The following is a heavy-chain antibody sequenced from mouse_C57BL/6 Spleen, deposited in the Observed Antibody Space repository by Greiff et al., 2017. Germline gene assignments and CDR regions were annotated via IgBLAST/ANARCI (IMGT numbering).Heavy chain of an antibody. CDR2: ISYDGSN. V-gene: IGHV3-6*01. D-gene: IGHD1-1*01. CDR3: ASTVYFDY. CDR1: GYSITSGYY. J-gene: IGHJ2*01. Sequence: EVQLQQSGPGLVKPSQSLSLTCSVTGYSITSGYYWNWIRQFPGNKLEWMGYISYDGSNNYNPSLKNRISITRDTSKYQFFLKLNSVTTEDTSTYYCASTVYFDYWGQGTTLTVSS.